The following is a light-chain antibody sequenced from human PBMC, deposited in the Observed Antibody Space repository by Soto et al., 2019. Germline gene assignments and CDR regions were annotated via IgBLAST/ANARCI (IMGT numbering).Light chain of an antibody. V-gene: IGLV2-23*01. J-gene: IGLJ3*02. CDR3: CSYAGSSRV. Sequence: QSALTHPASSSVSPGQSITIACTGTSSEVGSYNLVSWYQQHPGKAPKLMIYEGSKRPSGVAHRFSGSKSDNTASLTISGLQAEDEADYDCCSYAGSSRVFVGGTKLTVL. CDR2: EGS. CDR1: SSEVGSYNL.